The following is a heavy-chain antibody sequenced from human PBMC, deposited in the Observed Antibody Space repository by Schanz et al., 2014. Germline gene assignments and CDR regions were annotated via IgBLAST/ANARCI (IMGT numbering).Heavy chain of an antibody. V-gene: IGHV3-7*01. CDR1: GFTFSNYA. CDR3: ARDTSYGMDV. Sequence: EVQLLESGGGLVRPGGSLRLSCAASGFTFSNYAMSWVRQAPGKGLEWVANIKQDGNEKYYVDSVKGRFTISRDNAKISLYLQMNSLRVEDTAVYYCARDTSYGMDVWGQGTTVTVSS. J-gene: IGHJ6*02. CDR2: IKQDGNEK.